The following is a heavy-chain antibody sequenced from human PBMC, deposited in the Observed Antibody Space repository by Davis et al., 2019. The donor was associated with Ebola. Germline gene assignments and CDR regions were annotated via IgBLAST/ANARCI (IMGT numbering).Heavy chain of an antibody. D-gene: IGHD2-15*01. CDR3: ARLEDEGFDP. CDR2: IYYSGST. J-gene: IGHJ5*02. Sequence: MPSEILSLTCTVSGGSVSSGSYYWSWIRQPPEKGLEWVGYIYYSGSTNCNPSLKSRVTISVDTSKNQFSLKLSSVTAADTAVYYCARLEDEGFDPWGQGTLVTVSS. V-gene: IGHV4-61*01. CDR1: GGSVSSGSYY.